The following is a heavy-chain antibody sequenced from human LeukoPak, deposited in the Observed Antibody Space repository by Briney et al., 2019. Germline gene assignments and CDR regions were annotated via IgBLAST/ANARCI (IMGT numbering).Heavy chain of an antibody. J-gene: IGHJ4*02. D-gene: IGHD3-9*01. CDR3: ARLTKGRFFDFIFDF. CDR2: IYPSGTT. CDR1: GDSVSDPLKT. V-gene: IGHV4-39*01. Sequence: SETLSFTCSVSGDSVSDPLKTWGWIRQPPGKGLEWVGNIYPSGTTAYNPSLRSRVTMSVDTSKNQFSLKLTSVTAADTAVYYCARLTKGRFFDFIFDFWGQGSLFTVSS.